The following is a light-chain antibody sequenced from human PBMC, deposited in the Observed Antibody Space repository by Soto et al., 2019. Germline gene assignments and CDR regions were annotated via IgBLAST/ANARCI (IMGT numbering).Light chain of an antibody. V-gene: IGLV1-40*01. CDR2: GNR. J-gene: IGLJ3*02. CDR3: QAYDYSLTASV. Sequence: QPVLTQPPLVSGAPGQRVTIPCTGNSSNLGAGYDVHWYQQLPGTAPKLVIYGNRNRPSGVPERFSGSKSGTSASLAITGLQAEDEGDYYCQAYDYSLTASVFGGGTKLTVL. CDR1: SSNLGAGYD.